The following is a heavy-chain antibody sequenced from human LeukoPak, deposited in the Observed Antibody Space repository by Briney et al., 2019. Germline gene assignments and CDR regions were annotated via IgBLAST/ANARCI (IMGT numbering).Heavy chain of an antibody. CDR2: INPNSGGT. D-gene: IGHD6-13*01. CDR1: GYTFTGYY. CDR3: ARGTAAGLEPFDY. V-gene: IGHV1-2*02. J-gene: IGHJ4*02. Sequence: ASVKVSCKASGYTFTGYYTHWVRQAPGQGLEWMGWINPNSGGTNYAQKFQGRVTMTRDTSISTAYMELSRLRSDDTAVYYCARGTAAGLEPFDYWGQGTLVTVSS.